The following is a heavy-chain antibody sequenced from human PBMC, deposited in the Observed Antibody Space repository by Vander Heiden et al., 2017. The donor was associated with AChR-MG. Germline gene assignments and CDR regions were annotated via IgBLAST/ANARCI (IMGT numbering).Heavy chain of an antibody. CDR1: GGSFSGYY. Sequence: QVQLQQWGAGLLKPSETLSLTCAVYGGSFSGYYWSWIRQPPGKGLEWIGEINHSGSTNYNPSLKSRVTISVDTSKNQFSLKLSSVTAADTAVYYCARGRDGGGPQSSYDAFDIWGQGTMVTVSS. CDR3: ARGRDGGGPQSSYDAFDI. D-gene: IGHD2-15*01. V-gene: IGHV4-34*01. J-gene: IGHJ3*02. CDR2: INHSGST.